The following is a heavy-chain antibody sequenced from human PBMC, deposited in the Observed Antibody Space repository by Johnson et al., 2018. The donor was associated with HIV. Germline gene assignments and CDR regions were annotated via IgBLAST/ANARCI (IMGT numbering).Heavy chain of an antibody. CDR2: MSYDGSDK. J-gene: IGHJ3*02. Sequence: QVQLVESGGGVVQPGRSLRLSCAASGFTFSSYAMHWVRQAPGKGLEWVAVMSYDGSDKYYADSVKGRFSISRDNSKNTLYLQMNTLRAEDTAVYYCGGVGRTGSAVDMWGLGTMVTVSS. V-gene: IGHV3-30*04. CDR3: GGVGRTGSAVDM. CDR1: GFTFSSYA. D-gene: IGHD2-15*01.